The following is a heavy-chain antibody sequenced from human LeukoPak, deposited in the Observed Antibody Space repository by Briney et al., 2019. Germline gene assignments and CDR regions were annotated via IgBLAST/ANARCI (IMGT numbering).Heavy chain of an antibody. CDR2: INPNSGGT. CDR3: ARGSAYSGSYYYYYMDV. V-gene: IGHV1-2*02. J-gene: IGHJ6*03. CDR1: GYTFTGYY. D-gene: IGHD1-26*01. Sequence: ASVKVSCKASGYTFTGYYTHWVRQAPGQGLEWMGWINPNSGGTNYAQKFQGRVTMTRDTSISTAYMELSRLRSDDTAVYYCARGSAYSGSYYYYYMDVWGKGTTVTVSS.